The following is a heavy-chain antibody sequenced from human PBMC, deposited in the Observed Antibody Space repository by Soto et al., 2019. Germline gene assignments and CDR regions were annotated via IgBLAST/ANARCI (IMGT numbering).Heavy chain of an antibody. CDR1: GYTFTSYY. CDR2: INPSGGST. D-gene: IGHD3-3*01. CDR3: ARDTRTYYDFWSGYRAPSYYYYGMDV. V-gene: IGHV1-46*01. Sequence: GASVKVSCKASGYTFTSYYMHWVRQAPGQGLEWMGIINPSGGSTSYAQKFQGRVTMTRDTSTSTVYMELSSLRSEDTAVYYCARDTRTYYDFWSGYRAPSYYYYGMDVWGQGTKVTVSS. J-gene: IGHJ6*02.